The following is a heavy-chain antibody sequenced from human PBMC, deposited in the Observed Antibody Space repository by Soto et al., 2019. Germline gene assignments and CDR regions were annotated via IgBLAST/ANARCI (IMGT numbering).Heavy chain of an antibody. CDR1: GFTFSSYG. D-gene: IGHD6-13*01. V-gene: IGHV3-30*03. Sequence: QVQLVESGGGVVQPGRSLRLSCAASGFTFSSYGMHWVRQAPGKGLEWVALISYDGSDKYCADSVKGRFTIPRDYSKNTLYLQMNSLRVEDTAVYYCGAGQYFSDYWGQGTLVTVSS. CDR2: ISYDGSDK. CDR3: GAGQYFSDY. J-gene: IGHJ4*02.